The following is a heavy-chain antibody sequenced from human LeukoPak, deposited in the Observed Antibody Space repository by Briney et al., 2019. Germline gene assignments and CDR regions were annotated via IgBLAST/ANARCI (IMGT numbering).Heavy chain of an antibody. Sequence: GASVKVSCKASGYTFTSYDINWVRQATGQGLEWMGWMNPNSGNTGYAQKFQGRVTMTRNTSISTAYMELSSLRSEDTAVYYCARAPDYYDSSGYYSRALDPWGQGTLVTVSS. J-gene: IGHJ5*02. CDR3: ARAPDYYDSSGYYSRALDP. CDR1: GYTFTSYD. CDR2: MNPNSGNT. D-gene: IGHD3-22*01. V-gene: IGHV1-8*01.